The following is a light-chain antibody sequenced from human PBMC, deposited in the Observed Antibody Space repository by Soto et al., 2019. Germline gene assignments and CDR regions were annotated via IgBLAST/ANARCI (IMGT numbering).Light chain of an antibody. CDR3: QQYGSSTGT. CDR1: QSVSSSY. Sequence: EIVFTQSPGTLSLSPGERATLSCRASQSVSSSYLAWYQQKPGQAPRLLIYGASSRATGIPDRFSGSGSGTDFTLTISRLEPEDFAVYYCQQYGSSTGTFGQGTRWIS. V-gene: IGKV3-20*01. J-gene: IGKJ1*01. CDR2: GAS.